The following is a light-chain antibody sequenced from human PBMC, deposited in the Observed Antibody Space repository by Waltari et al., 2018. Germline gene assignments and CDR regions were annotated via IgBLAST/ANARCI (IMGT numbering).Light chain of an antibody. Sequence: QSALTQPASVSGSPGQSITIPCTVTSSDVGYYNYVSWYQQHPGKAPKLMIYAVSDRPSVVSYRFSGSTSGNTASLTISRLHAEDKADYYCSSYTTMSTVVFGGGTTLAVL. CDR1: SSDVGYYNY. J-gene: IGLJ2*01. V-gene: IGLV2-14*03. CDR2: AVS. CDR3: SSYTTMSTVV.